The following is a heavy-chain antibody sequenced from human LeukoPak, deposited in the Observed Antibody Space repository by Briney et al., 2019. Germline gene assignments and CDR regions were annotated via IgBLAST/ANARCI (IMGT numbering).Heavy chain of an antibody. Sequence: SETLSLTCAVYGGSFSVYYWSWIRHPPGKGLEWIGEINHSGSTNYNPALKSRVTISVDTSKKQFSLKLSSVTAADRALYYCARSGYYDSSGYLYYYGMDVCGQGTTVTVSS. CDR2: INHSGST. J-gene: IGHJ6*02. V-gene: IGHV4-34*01. D-gene: IGHD3-22*01. CDR1: GGSFSVYY. CDR3: ARSGYYDSSGYLYYYGMDV.